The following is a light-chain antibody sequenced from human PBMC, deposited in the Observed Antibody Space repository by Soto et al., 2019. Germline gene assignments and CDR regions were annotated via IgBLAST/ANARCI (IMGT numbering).Light chain of an antibody. CDR1: QSISSW. J-gene: IGKJ2*01. CDR3: QQYNSYPYP. V-gene: IGKV1-5*03. Sequence: QMTQSPSTLSASVGDGVTITCRASQSISSWLAWYQQKPGKAPNLLIYKASSLESGVPSRFSDSRSVTEFSLTISRLQPDDFPTYYYQQYNSYPYPFGQSTKPEIK. CDR2: KAS.